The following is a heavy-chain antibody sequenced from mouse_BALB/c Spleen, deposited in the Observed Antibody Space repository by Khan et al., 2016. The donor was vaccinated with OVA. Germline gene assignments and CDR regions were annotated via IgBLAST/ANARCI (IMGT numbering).Heavy chain of an antibody. CDR1: GYTFTDYA. CDR3: ARGNGNSRFAY. J-gene: IGHJ3*01. D-gene: IGHD2-1*01. V-gene: IGHV1S137*01. Sequence: QVQLKESGAELVRPGVSVKISCKGSGYTFTDYAMHWVKQSHAKSLEWIGVISTYYGDATYNQKFKGKATMTVDKSSSTAYMELARLTSEDSAIYCCARGNGNSRFAYWGQGTLVTVSA. CDR2: ISTYYGDA.